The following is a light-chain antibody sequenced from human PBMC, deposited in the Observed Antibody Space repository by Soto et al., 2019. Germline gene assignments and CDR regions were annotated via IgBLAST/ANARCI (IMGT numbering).Light chain of an antibody. J-gene: IGKJ2*01. CDR1: QSVSSN. CDR3: QQYNNWPPYT. CDR2: SAS. V-gene: IGKV3-15*01. Sequence: EIVMTQSPATLSVSPGERATLSCRASQSVSSNLAWYQQKPGQAPRLLIYSASTRATGIPARFSGSGSVTEFTLTISSLQSEDFAVYYFQQYNNWPPYTFGQGTKLEI.